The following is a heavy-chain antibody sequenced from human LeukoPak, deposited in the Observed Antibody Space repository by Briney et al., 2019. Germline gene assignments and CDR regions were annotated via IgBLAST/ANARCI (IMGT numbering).Heavy chain of an antibody. D-gene: IGHD3-10*01. CDR2: ISSNGGST. Sequence: GGSLRLSCSASGFTFSSYAMHWVRQAPGKGLEYVSAISSNGGSTYYADSVKGRFIISRDNSKNTLYLQMSSLRAEDTAVYYCVKDMVRGAPAAFDIWGQGTMVTVSS. V-gene: IGHV3-64D*06. J-gene: IGHJ3*02. CDR1: GFTFSSYA. CDR3: VKDMVRGAPAAFDI.